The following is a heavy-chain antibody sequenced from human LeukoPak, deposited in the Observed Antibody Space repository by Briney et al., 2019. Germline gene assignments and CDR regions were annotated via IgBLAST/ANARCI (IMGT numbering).Heavy chain of an antibody. Sequence: SQTLSLTCAISGDSVSRNSAAWNWIRQSPSRGLEWLGRTYYRSKWYNDYAVSVKSRITINPDTSKNQFSLQLNSVTPEDTAVYYCARHADGEFDYDSWSGYPYAFDFWGQGTLVAVSS. CDR1: GDSVSRNSAA. CDR3: ARHADGEFDYDSWSGYPYAFDF. J-gene: IGHJ4*02. D-gene: IGHD3-3*01. V-gene: IGHV6-1*01. CDR2: TYYRSKWYN.